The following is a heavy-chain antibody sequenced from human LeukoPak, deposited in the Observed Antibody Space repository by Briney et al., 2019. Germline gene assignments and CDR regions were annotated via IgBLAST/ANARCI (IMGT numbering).Heavy chain of an antibody. CDR3: AFFVREPQY. Sequence: PGGSLRLSCVVSGFAFSRYWMGWFRQAPGKGLEWVANIQHDGAVKWYVDSAKGRFSISRDNTKNSLYLQMNSLRAEDTAIYYCAFFVREPQYWGPGTLVTVSS. J-gene: IGHJ1*01. CDR2: IQHDGAVK. CDR1: GFAFSRYW. D-gene: IGHD3-10*02. V-gene: IGHV3-7*01.